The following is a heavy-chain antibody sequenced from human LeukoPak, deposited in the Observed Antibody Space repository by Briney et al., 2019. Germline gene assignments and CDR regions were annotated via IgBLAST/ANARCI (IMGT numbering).Heavy chain of an antibody. D-gene: IGHD1-26*01. V-gene: IGHV3-23*01. CDR1: GFTSSSYA. J-gene: IGHJ4*02. Sequence: PGGSLRLSCAASGFTSSSYAMSWVRQAPGKGLEWVSAISGSGGSTYYADSVKGRFTISRDNSKNTLYLQMNSLRAEDTAVYYCAKDHHQWELLIFLDYWGQGTLVTVSS. CDR2: ISGSGGST. CDR3: AKDHHQWELLIFLDY.